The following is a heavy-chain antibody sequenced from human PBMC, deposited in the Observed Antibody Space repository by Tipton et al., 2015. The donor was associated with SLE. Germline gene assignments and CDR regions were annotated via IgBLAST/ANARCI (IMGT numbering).Heavy chain of an antibody. CDR3: TRVVSYYQSMDV. V-gene: IGHV3-66*01. Sequence: SLRLSCAASGFTFSETWMSWVRQAPGKGLEWVSVIYSDGSTYYGQSVKGRFTISRDNAKDSLYLQMNSLRAEDTAVYYCTRVVSYYQSMDVWGKGTTVTVSS. J-gene: IGHJ6*03. D-gene: IGHD2-2*01. CDR1: GFTFSETW. CDR2: IYSDGST.